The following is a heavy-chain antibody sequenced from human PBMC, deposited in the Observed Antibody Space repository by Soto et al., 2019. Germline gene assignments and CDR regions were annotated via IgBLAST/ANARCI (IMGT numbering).Heavy chain of an antibody. J-gene: IGHJ4*02. CDR1: GGSLSSGGYS. CDR3: ARGPPVGR. CDR2: IYHSGST. Sequence: QLQLQESGSGLVKPSQTLSLTCAVSGGSLSSGGYSWSWIRQPPGTGLAWIGYIYHSGSTYSNPSLKSRVTRSVDRAKNQFSLKLSSLTAADTAVYYCARGPPVGRWGQGTLVTVSS. V-gene: IGHV4-30-2*01.